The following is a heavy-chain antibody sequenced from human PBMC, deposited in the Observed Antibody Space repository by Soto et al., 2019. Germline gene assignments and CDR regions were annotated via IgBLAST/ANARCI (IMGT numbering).Heavy chain of an antibody. CDR1: GYSFTIYW. V-gene: IGHV5-51*01. CDR3: ARSVLGGSYGMDV. Sequence: HGESLKISWKGSGYSFTIYWIGWVRQMPGKGLEWMGIIYPGDSDTRYSPSFQGQVTISADKSISTAYLQWSSLKASDTAMYYCARSVLGGSYGMDVWGQGTTVTVSS. J-gene: IGHJ6*02. CDR2: IYPGDSDT. D-gene: IGHD5-12*01.